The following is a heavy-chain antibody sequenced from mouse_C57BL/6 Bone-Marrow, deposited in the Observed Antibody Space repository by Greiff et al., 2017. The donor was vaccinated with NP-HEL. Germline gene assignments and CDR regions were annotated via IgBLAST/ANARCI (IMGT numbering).Heavy chain of an antibody. CDR2: INPNNGGT. CDR1: GYTFTDYY. CDR3: ARATYYDYDGAMDF. D-gene: IGHD2-4*01. V-gene: IGHV1-26*01. J-gene: IGHJ4*01. Sequence: EVQLQQSGPELVKPGASVKISCKASGYTFTDYYMNWVKQSHGQSLEWIGDINPNNGGTSYNQKFKGKATLTVDKSSSTAYMELRSLTSEDSAVYDCARATYYDYDGAMDFGGRGNGVTVSS.